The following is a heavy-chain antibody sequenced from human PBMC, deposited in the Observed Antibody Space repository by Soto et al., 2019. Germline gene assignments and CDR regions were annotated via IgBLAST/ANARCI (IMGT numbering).Heavy chain of an antibody. CDR1: GFNVNSDY. V-gene: IGHV3-53*01. Sequence: AGGSLRLSCAASGFNVNSDYMNWVRQTPGKGLEWVASIYSGETTYYADSVRGRFTISSDKSKNTLYFQLSSLRIEDTAVYYCTRDGRGLGRLSLFEYWGQGVLVTV. CDR3: TRDGRGLGRLSLFEY. D-gene: IGHD2-21*02. CDR2: IYSGETT. J-gene: IGHJ4*02.